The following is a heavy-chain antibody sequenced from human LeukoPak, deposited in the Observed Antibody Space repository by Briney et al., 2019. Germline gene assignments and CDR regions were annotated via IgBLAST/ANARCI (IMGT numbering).Heavy chain of an antibody. V-gene: IGHV3-23*01. J-gene: IGHJ4*02. CDR3: ARDYYDSSPADY. Sequence: GGSLRLSCAASGFTFSSYAMSWVRQAPGKGLEWVSAISNNGATTYCADSVKGRCTISRDNAKNSLYLQMNSLRAEDTAVYYCARDYYDSSPADYWGQGTLVTVSS. CDR1: GFTFSSYA. CDR2: ISNNGATT. D-gene: IGHD3-22*01.